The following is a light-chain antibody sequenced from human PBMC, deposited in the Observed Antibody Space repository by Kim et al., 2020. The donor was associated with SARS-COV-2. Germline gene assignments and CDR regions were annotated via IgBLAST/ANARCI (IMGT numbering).Light chain of an antibody. Sequence: DIQMTQSPSSLSASVGERVTITCRASQSISSYLNWYQQRPGKDPNLLIYAASSLQSGVSSRFSGSGSGTDFTLTISSLQPEDSATYYCQQSYSTPLTFGGGTKLEI. J-gene: IGKJ4*01. CDR3: QQSYSTPLT. CDR1: QSISSY. CDR2: AAS. V-gene: IGKV1-39*01.